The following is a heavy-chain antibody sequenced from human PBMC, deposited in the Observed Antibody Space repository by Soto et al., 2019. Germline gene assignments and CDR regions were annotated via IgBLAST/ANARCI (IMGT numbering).Heavy chain of an antibody. Sequence: SETLSLPCPVSGGSISSYSWVWIRQPAGKGLEWIGRIFSSCSTNYNPSLKGRITMSLDTSKNQFSLKLNSATAPDTAVYFCARDQGVVVTADNWFDPWGQGILVTVSS. CDR1: GGSISSYS. V-gene: IGHV4-4*07. J-gene: IGHJ5*02. CDR2: IFSSCST. D-gene: IGHD2-21*02. CDR3: ARDQGVVVTADNWFDP.